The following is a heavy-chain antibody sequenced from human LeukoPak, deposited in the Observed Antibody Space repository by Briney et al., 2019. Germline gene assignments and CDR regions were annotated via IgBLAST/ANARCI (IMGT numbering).Heavy chain of an antibody. J-gene: IGHJ4*02. CDR2: ISSSSSYI. Sequence: GGSLRLSCAASGFTFSSYSMNWVRQAPGKGLEWVSSISSSSSYIYYADSEKGRFTISRDNAKNSLYLQMNSLRAEDTAVYYCAREYSSSSGIDYWGQGTLVTVSS. V-gene: IGHV3-21*01. CDR1: GFTFSSYS. D-gene: IGHD6-6*01. CDR3: AREYSSSSGIDY.